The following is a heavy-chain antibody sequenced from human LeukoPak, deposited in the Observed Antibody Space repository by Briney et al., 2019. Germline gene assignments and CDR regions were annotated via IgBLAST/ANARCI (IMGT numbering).Heavy chain of an antibody. CDR3: ARRGVQLPPEGYFDY. Sequence: SVKVSCKASGGTFSSYAISWVRQAPGQGLEWMGGIIPIFGTANYAQKFQGRVTITTDESTSTAYMELSSLRSEDTAVYYCARRGVQLPPEGYFDYWGQGTLVTVSS. D-gene: IGHD5-18*01. J-gene: IGHJ4*02. CDR1: GGTFSSYA. V-gene: IGHV1-69*05. CDR2: IIPIFGTA.